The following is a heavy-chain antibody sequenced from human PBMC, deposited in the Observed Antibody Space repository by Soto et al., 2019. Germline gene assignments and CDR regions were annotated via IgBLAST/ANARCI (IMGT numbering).Heavy chain of an antibody. J-gene: IGHJ6*02. CDR3: ARGYSYVNYYGMDV. Sequence: PGGSLRLSCAASGFTFSSYGMHWVRQAPGKGLEWVAVIWYDGSNKYYADSVKGRFTISRDNSKNTLYLQMNSLRAEDTAVYYCARGYSYVNYYGMDVWGQGTTVTVSS. V-gene: IGHV3-33*01. CDR1: GFTFSSYG. D-gene: IGHD5-18*01. CDR2: IWYDGSNK.